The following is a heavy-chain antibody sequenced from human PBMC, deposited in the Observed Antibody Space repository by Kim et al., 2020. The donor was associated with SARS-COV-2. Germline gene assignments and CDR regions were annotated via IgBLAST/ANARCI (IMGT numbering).Heavy chain of an antibody. Sequence: NYAQKFQGGVTITADESTSTAYMELSSLRSEDTAVYYCASTLGISYYFDYWGQGTLVTVSS. CDR3: ASTLGISYYFDY. V-gene: IGHV1-69*01. J-gene: IGHJ4*02. D-gene: IGHD1-26*01.